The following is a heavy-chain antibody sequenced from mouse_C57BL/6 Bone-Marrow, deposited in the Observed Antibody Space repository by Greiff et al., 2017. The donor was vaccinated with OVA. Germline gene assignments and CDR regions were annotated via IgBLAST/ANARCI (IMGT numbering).Heavy chain of an antibody. CDR2: IHPNSGST. J-gene: IGHJ3*01. CDR3: ARAYDYDGFAY. Sequence: VKLQQPGAELVKPGASVKLSCKASGYTFTSSWMHWVKQRPGQGLEWIGMIHPNSGSTNYNEKFKSKATLTVDNSSSTAYMQLSSLTSEDSAVYYWARAYDYDGFAYWGQGTLVTVSA. D-gene: IGHD2-4*01. V-gene: IGHV1-64*01. CDR1: GYTFTSSW.